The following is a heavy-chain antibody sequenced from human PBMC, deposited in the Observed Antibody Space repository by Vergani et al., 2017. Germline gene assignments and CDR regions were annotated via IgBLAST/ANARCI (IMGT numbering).Heavy chain of an antibody. D-gene: IGHD6-19*01. CDR1: GFTSSYYG. Sequence: QVHLVESGGGVVQPGRSLRLSCVVSGFTSSYYGMHWVRQAPGKGLEWVAVISYDGTQKYYADSVKGRFTISRDNSKSTLYLQMNSLRTEDTAVYYCARGGWQFDYWGQGTLVTVSS. CDR3: ARGGWQFDY. CDR2: ISYDGTQK. J-gene: IGHJ4*02. V-gene: IGHV3-30*03.